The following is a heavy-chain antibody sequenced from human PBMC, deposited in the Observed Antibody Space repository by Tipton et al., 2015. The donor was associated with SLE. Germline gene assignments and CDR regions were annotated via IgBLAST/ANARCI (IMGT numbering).Heavy chain of an antibody. CDR1: GGSISSGIYY. CDR3: AREGYGGKNGDV. D-gene: IGHD4-23*01. V-gene: IGHV4-61*09. Sequence: TLSLTCTVSGGSISSGIYYWGLVRPPAGKGPEWIGYIYNSGSTNYNPSLKSRVIISVDTSKNQFSLKLSSVTAADTDVYYCAREGYGGKNGDVWGKGTTVTVSS. J-gene: IGHJ6*04. CDR2: IYNSGST.